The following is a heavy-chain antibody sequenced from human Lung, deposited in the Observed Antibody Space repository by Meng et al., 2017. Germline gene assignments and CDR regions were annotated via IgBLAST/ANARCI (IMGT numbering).Heavy chain of an antibody. D-gene: IGHD3-10*01. CDR1: GFSFSSYA. V-gene: IGHV3-23*04. CDR3: AKYSYGLGDYLDY. CDR2: LSGGGFTT. J-gene: IGHJ4*02. Sequence: EVQLGECGGGLGQPGGSLRLSCAASGFSFSSYAMSWVRHAPGKGLEWVSALSGGGFTTYYADSVKGRFAISRHNSKNTLYLQMNSLRAEDTALYYCAKYSYGLGDYLDYWGQGALVTVSS.